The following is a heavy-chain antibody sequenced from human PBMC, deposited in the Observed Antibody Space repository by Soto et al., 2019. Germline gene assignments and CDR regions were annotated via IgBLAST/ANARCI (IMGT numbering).Heavy chain of an antibody. CDR2: VNPSGGSA. D-gene: IGHD2-15*01. CDR1: GYIFTAYS. J-gene: IGHJ1*01. CDR3: ARDENCRGGTCYSEYFHH. Sequence: QVQLVQSGAEVKKPGASVKVSCKTSGYIFTAYSMHWVRQAPGQGLEWMGLVNPSGGSAHYAQSFEGRVTLTRDTSTSTFYMELSSLRSEDTSVYYCARDENCRGGTCYSEYFHHWGQGTLVTDSS. V-gene: IGHV1-46*01.